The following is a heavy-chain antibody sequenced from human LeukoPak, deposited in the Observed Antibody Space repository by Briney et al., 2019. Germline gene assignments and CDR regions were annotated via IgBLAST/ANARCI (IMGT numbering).Heavy chain of an antibody. Sequence: GGSLRLSCAASGFTVSSNYMSWVRQAPGKGLEWVSVIYEDGSTYYADSVKGRFIISRDNPKNTLYLQMNSLRAEDTAVYYCARVPLYSSGWNYFEYWGQGTLVTVSS. D-gene: IGHD6-19*01. V-gene: IGHV3-53*01. CDR1: GFTVSSNY. CDR2: IYEDGST. J-gene: IGHJ4*02. CDR3: ARVPLYSSGWNYFEY.